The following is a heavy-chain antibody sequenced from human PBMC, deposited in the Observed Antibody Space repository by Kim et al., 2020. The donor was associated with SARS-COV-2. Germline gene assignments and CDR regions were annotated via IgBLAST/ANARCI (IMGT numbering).Heavy chain of an antibody. CDR1: GFTFSGYY. J-gene: IGHJ5*02. Sequence: GGSLRLSCAASGFTFSGYYMSWIRQAPGKGLEWVSYISSSGSTIYYADSVKGRFTISRDNAKNSLYLQMNSLRAEDTAVYYCARRIHSGYDYCGGDCPNWFDPWGQGTLVTVSS. CDR3: ARRIHSGYDYCGGDCPNWFDP. V-gene: IGHV3-11*04. D-gene: IGHD5-12*01. CDR2: ISSSGSTI.